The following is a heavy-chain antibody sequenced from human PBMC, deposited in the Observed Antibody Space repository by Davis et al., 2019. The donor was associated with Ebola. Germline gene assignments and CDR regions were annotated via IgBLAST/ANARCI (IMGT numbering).Heavy chain of an antibody. CDR2: ISFDGHTK. CDR1: GFTFSSYA. D-gene: IGHD1-1*01. V-gene: IGHV3-30-3*01. J-gene: IGHJ4*02. Sequence: GESLKISCAASGFTFSSYAIHWVRQAPGKGLEWLAVISFDGHTKYYADSVKGRFTISRDNSKNTLYLQMNSLRAEDTAVYYCAKGENGDYWGQGTLVTVSS. CDR3: AKGENGDY.